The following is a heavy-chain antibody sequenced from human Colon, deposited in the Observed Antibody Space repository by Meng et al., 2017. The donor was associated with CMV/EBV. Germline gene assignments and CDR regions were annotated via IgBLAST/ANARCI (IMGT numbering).Heavy chain of an antibody. V-gene: IGHV1-2*02. CDR1: GYTFTDYY. J-gene: IGHJ5*02. Sequence: QVQLVQSGAEVKKPGASVKVSCKTSGYTFTDYYIHWVRQAPGQGLEWMGWINSISGDTNYAQKFQGRVTMTRDTSITTAYMELNSLKSDDTAVYYCGRDRHLDPWGQGTLVTASS. CDR2: INSISGDT. CDR3: GRDRHLDP. D-gene: IGHD3-3*02.